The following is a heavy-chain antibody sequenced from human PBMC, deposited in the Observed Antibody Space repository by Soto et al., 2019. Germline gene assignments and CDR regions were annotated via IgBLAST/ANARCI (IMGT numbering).Heavy chain of an antibody. V-gene: IGHV4-34*01. J-gene: IGHJ6*02. CDR1: GGSFSGYY. Sequence: SETLSLTCAVYGGSFSGYYWSWIRQPPGKGLEWRGEINHSGSTNYNPSLKSRVTISVDTSKNQFSLKLSSVTAADTAVYYCARRYSSSSRGMDVSGQGTTVTSP. CDR2: INHSGST. CDR3: ARRYSSSSRGMDV. D-gene: IGHD6-6*01.